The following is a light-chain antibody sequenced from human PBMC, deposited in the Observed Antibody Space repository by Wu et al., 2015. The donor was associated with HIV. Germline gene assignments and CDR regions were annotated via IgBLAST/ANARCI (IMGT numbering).Light chain of an antibody. V-gene: IGKV1-9*01. CDR1: QDIATY. Sequence: IQLTQSPSSLSASIGDRVTITCRASQDIATYLAWYQQIPGKAPRVLVYDASTLQTGVSSRFSGSGSGAEFTLSISGLQREDFAIYYCQQLNSFPLTFGHGTRLEIK. J-gene: IGKJ5*01. CDR2: DAS. CDR3: QQLNSFPLT.